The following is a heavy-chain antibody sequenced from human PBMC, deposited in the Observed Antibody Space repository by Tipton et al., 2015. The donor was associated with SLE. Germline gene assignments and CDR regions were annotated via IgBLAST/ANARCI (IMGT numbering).Heavy chain of an antibody. Sequence: TLSLTCTVSGGSISSYYWSWIRQPPGKGLEWIGYIYYSGTTYYNPSLKSRVTISVDTSKNQFSLKLSSVTAADTAVYYCARQSWGSGDYWGQGTLVTVSS. CDR1: GGSISSYY. V-gene: IGHV4-59*08. CDR3: ARQSWGSGDY. CDR2: IYYSGTT. J-gene: IGHJ4*02. D-gene: IGHD7-27*01.